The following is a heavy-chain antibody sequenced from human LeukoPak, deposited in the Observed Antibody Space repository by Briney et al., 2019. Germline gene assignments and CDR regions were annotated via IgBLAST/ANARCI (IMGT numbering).Heavy chain of an antibody. CDR2: INSDGSST. V-gene: IGHV3-74*01. CDR3: ARARRHYDSSGHSYFDY. J-gene: IGHJ4*02. Sequence: GGSLRLSCAASGFTFSSYWMHWVRQAPGKGLVWVSRINSDGSSTSYADSVKGQFTISRDNAKNTLYLQMNSLRAEDTAVYYCARARRHYDSSGHSYFDYWGQGTLVTVSS. D-gene: IGHD3-22*01. CDR1: GFTFSSYW.